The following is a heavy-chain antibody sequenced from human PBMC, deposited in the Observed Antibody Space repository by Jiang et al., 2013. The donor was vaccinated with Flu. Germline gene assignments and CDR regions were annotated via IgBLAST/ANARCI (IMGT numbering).Heavy chain of an antibody. V-gene: IGHV3-30*18. CDR3: AKGGTVGATIYYMDV. D-gene: IGHD1-26*01. CDR1: GFTFSSYG. J-gene: IGHJ6*03. CDR2: ISYDGSNK. Sequence: LSCAASGFTFSSYGMHWVRQAPGKGLEWVAVISYDGSNKYYADSVKGRFTISRDNSKNTLYLQMNSLRAEDTAVYYCAKGGTVGATIYYMDVWGKGTTVTVSS.